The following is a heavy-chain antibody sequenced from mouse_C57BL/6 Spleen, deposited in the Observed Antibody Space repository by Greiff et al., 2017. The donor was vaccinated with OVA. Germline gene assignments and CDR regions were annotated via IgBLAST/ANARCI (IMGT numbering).Heavy chain of an antibody. CDR2: IYPRDGST. CDR3: ARGLRQGRVYFDY. V-gene: IGHV1-78*01. Sequence: VHLVESDAELVKPGASVKISCKVSGYTFTDHTIHWMKQRPEQGLEWIGYIYPRDGSTKYNEKFKGNATLTADKSSSTAYMQLNSLTSEDSAVYFCARGLRQGRVYFDYWGQGTTLTVSS. J-gene: IGHJ2*01. CDR1: GYTFTDHT. D-gene: IGHD2-4*01.